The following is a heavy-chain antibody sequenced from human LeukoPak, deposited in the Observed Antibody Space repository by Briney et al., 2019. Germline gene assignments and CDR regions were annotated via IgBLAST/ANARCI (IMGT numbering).Heavy chain of an antibody. CDR3: ARSDYVIGYYYMDV. CDR2: IYYRGST. D-gene: IGHD3-10*02. V-gene: IGHV4-39*07. CDR1: GGSISSSSYY. Sequence: SETLSLTCTVSGGSISSSSYYWGWIRQPPGKGLEWIGSIYYRGSTYYNPSLKSRVTISVDTSKNQFSLKLSSVTAADTAVYYCARSDYVIGYYYMDVWGKGTTVTISS. J-gene: IGHJ6*03.